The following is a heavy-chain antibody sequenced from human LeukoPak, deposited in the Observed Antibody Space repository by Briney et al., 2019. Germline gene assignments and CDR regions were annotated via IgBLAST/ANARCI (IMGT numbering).Heavy chain of an antibody. CDR3: ASPPRDYYGSGRAGDY. V-gene: IGHV3-30*02. Sequence: PGGSLRLSCAASGFTFSSYGMHWVRQAPGKGLEWVAYIRYDGSNKYYEDSMKGRFTISRDNSKNMLYLQMNSLRAEDTAVYYCASPPRDYYGSGRAGDYWGQGTLVTVSS. CDR1: GFTFSSYG. D-gene: IGHD3-10*01. CDR2: IRYDGSNK. J-gene: IGHJ4*02.